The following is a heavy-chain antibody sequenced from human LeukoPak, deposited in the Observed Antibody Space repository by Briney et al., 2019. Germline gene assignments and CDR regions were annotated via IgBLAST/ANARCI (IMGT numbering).Heavy chain of an antibody. J-gene: IGHJ3*02. CDR3: AGNRIPMVRGVTFDAFDI. CDR2: LNPSGGTT. Sequence: ASVKVSCKASGYTFTNYYIHWVRQAPGQGLEWMGILNPSGGTTSYTQKFQGRVTMTRDTSTSTVYMELSSLTSEDTAVFYCAGNRIPMVRGVTFDAFDIWGQGTRVTVSS. V-gene: IGHV1-46*01. CDR1: GYTFTNYY. D-gene: IGHD3-10*01.